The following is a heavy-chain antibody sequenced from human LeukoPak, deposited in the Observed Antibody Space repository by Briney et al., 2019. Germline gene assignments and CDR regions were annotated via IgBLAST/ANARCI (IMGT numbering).Heavy chain of an antibody. Sequence: GGSLRLSCAASGFTFSSYGMHWVRQAPGKGLEWVAVIWYDGSNKYYADSVKGRFTISRDNSKNTLYLQMNSLRAEDTAVYYCARDTASRLRYFDWSDTSWGQGTLVTVSS. CDR2: IWYDGSNK. CDR1: GFTFSSYG. D-gene: IGHD3-9*01. J-gene: IGHJ4*02. V-gene: IGHV3-30*19. CDR3: ARDTASRLRYFDWSDTS.